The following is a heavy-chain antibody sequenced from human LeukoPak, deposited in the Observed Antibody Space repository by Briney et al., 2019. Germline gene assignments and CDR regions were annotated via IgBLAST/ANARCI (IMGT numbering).Heavy chain of an antibody. CDR3: AREGGYSQAVDY. CDR2: IYYSGST. J-gene: IGHJ4*02. Sequence: SETLSLTCTVSGGSISSGGYYWSWIRQHPGKGLEWIGYIYYSGSTYYNPSLKSRVTISVDTSKNQFPLKLSSVTAADTAVHYCAREGGYSQAVDYWGQGTLVTVSS. V-gene: IGHV4-31*03. D-gene: IGHD5-18*01. CDR1: GGSISSGGYY.